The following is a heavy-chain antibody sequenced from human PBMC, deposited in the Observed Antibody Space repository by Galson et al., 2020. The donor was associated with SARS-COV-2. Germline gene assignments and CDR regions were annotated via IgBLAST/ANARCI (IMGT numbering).Heavy chain of an antibody. CDR3: ARDGYDSSGYPY. V-gene: IGHV3-53*01. Sequence: GESLKISCAASGFTVSSNYMSWVRQAPGKGLEWVSVIYSGGSTYYADSVKGRFTISRDNSKNTLYLQMNSLRAEDTAVYYCARDGYDSSGYPYWGQGTLVTVSS. CDR1: GFTVSSNY. D-gene: IGHD3-22*01. J-gene: IGHJ4*02. CDR2: IYSGGST.